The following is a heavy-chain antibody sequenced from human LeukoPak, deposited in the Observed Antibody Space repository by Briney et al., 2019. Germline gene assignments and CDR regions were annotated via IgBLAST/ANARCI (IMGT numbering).Heavy chain of an antibody. CDR2: ISSSSSYI. CDR3: ARLSSRAALSAFDI. Sequence: PGGSLRPSCAASGFTFSSYSMNWVRQAPGKGLEWVSSISSSSSYIYYADSVKGRFTISRDNAKNSLYQQMNSLRAEDTAVYYCARLSSRAALSAFDIWGQGTMVTVSS. D-gene: IGHD3-16*02. CDR1: GFTFSSYS. J-gene: IGHJ3*02. V-gene: IGHV3-21*01.